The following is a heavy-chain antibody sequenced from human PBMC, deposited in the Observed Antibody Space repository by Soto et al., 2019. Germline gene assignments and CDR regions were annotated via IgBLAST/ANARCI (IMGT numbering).Heavy chain of an antibody. Sequence: EVQLVESGGGSVQPGRSLRLTCAASGFTLNDYAMHWVRQVPGKGLEWVSGIGWNSGRIGYADSVKGRFTTSRDNAKNSLYLQMNSLRAEDTALYYCVTAIAAGGLDYWGQGALVTVSS. CDR2: IGWNSGRI. CDR3: VTAIAAGGLDY. J-gene: IGHJ4*02. D-gene: IGHD6-13*01. V-gene: IGHV3-9*01. CDR1: GFTLNDYA.